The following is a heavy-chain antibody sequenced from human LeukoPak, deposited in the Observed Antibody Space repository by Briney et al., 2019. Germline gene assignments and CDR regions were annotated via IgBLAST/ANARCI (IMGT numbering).Heavy chain of an antibody. J-gene: IGHJ3*02. CDR2: ISSSSSYI. V-gene: IGHV3-21*01. CDR3: ARDPSGSYYGNAFDI. CDR1: GFTFSSYS. D-gene: IGHD1-26*01. Sequence: GGSLRLSCAASGFTFSSYSMNWVRQAPGKGLEWVSSISSSSSYIYYADSVKGRFTISRDNAKNSLYLQMNSLRAEDTAVYYCARDPSGSYYGNAFDIWGQGTMVTVSS.